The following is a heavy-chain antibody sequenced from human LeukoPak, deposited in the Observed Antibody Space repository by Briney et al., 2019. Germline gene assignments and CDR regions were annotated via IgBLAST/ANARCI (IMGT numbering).Heavy chain of an antibody. CDR1: GFTFDDYG. D-gene: IGHD5-18*01. CDR2: INWNGGST. V-gene: IGHV3-20*04. J-gene: IGHJ4*02. Sequence: GGSLRLSCAASGFTFDDYGMSWVRQAPGKGLEWVSGINWNGGSTIYADSVKGRFTISRDNAKNTLYLQMNSLRAEDTAVYYCARGVRGGYSFGFFFDFWGQGALVTVSS. CDR3: ARGVRGGYSFGFFFDF.